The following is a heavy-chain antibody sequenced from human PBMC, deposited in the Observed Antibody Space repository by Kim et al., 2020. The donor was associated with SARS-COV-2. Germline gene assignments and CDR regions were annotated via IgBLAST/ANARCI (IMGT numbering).Heavy chain of an antibody. Sequence: SKADSVKGGFTISRHNAKNTLYLQMNSLRAEDTAMYYCARDPQRENWFDPWGHGTLVTVSS. CDR3: ARDPQRENWFDP. V-gene: IGHV3-74*01. J-gene: IGHJ5*02. D-gene: IGHD1-26*01.